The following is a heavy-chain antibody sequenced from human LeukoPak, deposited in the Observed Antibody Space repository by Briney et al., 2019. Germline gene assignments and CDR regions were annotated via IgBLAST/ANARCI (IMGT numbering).Heavy chain of an antibody. Sequence: SVKVSCKASGFTFTSSAVQWVRQARGQHLEWIGWIVVGSGNTNYAQKFQERVTITRDMSTSTAYMELSSLGSEDTAVYYCARLYGDYGQLDYWGQGTLVTVSS. CDR2: IVVGSGNT. CDR3: ARLYGDYGQLDY. V-gene: IGHV1-58*01. D-gene: IGHD4-17*01. J-gene: IGHJ4*02. CDR1: GFTFTSSA.